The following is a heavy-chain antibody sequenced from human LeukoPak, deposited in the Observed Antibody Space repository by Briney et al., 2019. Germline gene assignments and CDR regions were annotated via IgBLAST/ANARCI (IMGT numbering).Heavy chain of an antibody. Sequence: TSETLSLTCTVSGGSISSGDYYWSWIRQPPGKGLERIGYIYYSGSTYYNPSLKSRVTISVDTSKNQFSLKLSSVTAADTAVYYCARVIVGATFDYWGQGTLVTVSS. D-gene: IGHD1-26*01. V-gene: IGHV4-30-4*08. CDR2: IYYSGST. CDR1: GGSISSGDYY. J-gene: IGHJ4*02. CDR3: ARVIVGATFDY.